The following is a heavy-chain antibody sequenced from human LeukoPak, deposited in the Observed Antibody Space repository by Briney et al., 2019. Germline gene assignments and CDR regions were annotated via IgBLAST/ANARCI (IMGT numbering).Heavy chain of an antibody. D-gene: IGHD2-2*01. J-gene: IGHJ4*02. CDR1: GGSFSGYY. V-gene: IGHV4-34*01. Sequence: SETLSLTCAVYGGSFSGYYWSWIRQPPGKGLEWIGEINHSGSTNHNPPLKSRVTISVDTSKNQFSLKLSSVTAADTAVYYCARGYCSSTSCRVRFDYWGQGTLVTVSS. CDR3: ARGYCSSTSCRVRFDY. CDR2: INHSGST.